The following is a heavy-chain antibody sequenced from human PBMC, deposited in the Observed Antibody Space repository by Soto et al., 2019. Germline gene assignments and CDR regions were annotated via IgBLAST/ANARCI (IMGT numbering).Heavy chain of an antibody. CDR2: INHSGST. CDR3: ARMGPRSYYGLGSYYNLIYYYYMDV. J-gene: IGHJ6*03. CDR1: GGSFSGYY. D-gene: IGHD3-10*01. V-gene: IGHV4-34*01. Sequence: KASETLSLTCAVYGGSFSGYYWSWIRQPPGKGLEWIGEINHSGSTNYNPSLKSRVTISVDTSKNQFSLKLSSVTAADTAVYYCARMGPRSYYGLGSYYNLIYYYYMDVWGKGTTVTVSS.